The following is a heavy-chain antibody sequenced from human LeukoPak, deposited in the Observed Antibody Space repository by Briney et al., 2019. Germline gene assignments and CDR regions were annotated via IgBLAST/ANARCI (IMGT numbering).Heavy chain of an antibody. Sequence: SETLSLTCAVYGGSFSGYYWSWIRQPPGRGLEWIGEINHSGSTNYNPSLKSRVTISVDTSKNQFSLKLSSVTAADTAVYYCATGSYYYFDYWGQGTLVTVSS. D-gene: IGHD3-10*01. V-gene: IGHV4-34*01. CDR2: INHSGST. CDR1: GGSFSGYY. J-gene: IGHJ4*02. CDR3: ATGSYYYFDY.